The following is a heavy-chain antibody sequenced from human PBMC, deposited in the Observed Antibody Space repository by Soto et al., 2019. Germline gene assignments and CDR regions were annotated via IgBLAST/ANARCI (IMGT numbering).Heavy chain of an antibody. J-gene: IGHJ4*02. CDR3: AIADYYGSGSYSTLLDY. Sequence: ASVKVSCKASGYTFTSYFMHWVRQAPGQGLVCMGIINPSGGSTIYAQKFQGRVTMTRDTSTSTVYMELSSLRSEDTAVYYCAIADYYGSGSYSTLLDYWGQGTLVTVSS. CDR1: GYTFTSYF. V-gene: IGHV1-46*01. D-gene: IGHD3-10*01. CDR2: INPSGGST.